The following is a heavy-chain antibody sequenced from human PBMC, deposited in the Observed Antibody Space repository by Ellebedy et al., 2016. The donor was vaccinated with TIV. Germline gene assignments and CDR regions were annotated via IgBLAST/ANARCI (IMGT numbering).Heavy chain of an antibody. D-gene: IGHD3-10*01. CDR2: IWYDGSNK. CDR1: GFTFSSYG. J-gene: IGHJ4*02. V-gene: IGHV3-33*01. CDR3: ARERGYYGSGSYHYFDY. Sequence: GESLKISCAASGFTFSSYGMHWVRQAPGKGLEWVAVIWYDGSNKYYADSVKGRFTISRDNSKNTLYLQMNSLRAEDTAVYYCARERGYYGSGSYHYFDYWGQGTLVTVSS.